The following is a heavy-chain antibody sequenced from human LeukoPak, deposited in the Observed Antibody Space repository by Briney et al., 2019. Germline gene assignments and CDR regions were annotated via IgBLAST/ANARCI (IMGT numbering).Heavy chain of an antibody. D-gene: IGHD2-15*01. V-gene: IGHV3-7*01. J-gene: IGHJ6*03. CDR3: AREDCSGGSCYINYYYYMDV. Sequence: GGSLRLSCAASGFTFSSYWMSWVRQAPGRGLEWGANIKQDGSEKYYVDSVKGRFTISRDNDQNSLYLQMNSLRAEDTAVYYWAREDCSGGSCYINYYYYMDVWGKGTTVTVSS. CDR1: GFTFSSYW. CDR2: IKQDGSEK.